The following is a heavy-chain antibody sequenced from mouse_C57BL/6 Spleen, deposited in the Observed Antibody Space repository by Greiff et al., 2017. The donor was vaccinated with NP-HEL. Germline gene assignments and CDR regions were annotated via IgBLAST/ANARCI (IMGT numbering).Heavy chain of an antibody. CDR3: ARSGLSSLYFDY. J-gene: IGHJ2*01. CDR1: GYTFTSYW. V-gene: IGHV1-64*01. D-gene: IGHD2-2*01. Sequence: QVQLQQPGAELVKPGASVKLSCKASGYTFTSYWMHWVKQRPGQGLEWIGMIHPNSGSTNYNEKFKSKATLTVDKSSSTAYMQLSSLTSEDSAVYYCARSGLSSLYFDYWGQGTTLTVSS. CDR2: IHPNSGST.